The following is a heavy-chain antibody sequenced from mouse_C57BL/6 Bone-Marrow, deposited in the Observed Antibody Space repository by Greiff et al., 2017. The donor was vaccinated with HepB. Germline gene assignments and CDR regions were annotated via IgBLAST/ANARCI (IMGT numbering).Heavy chain of an antibody. CDR3: TPYDGAYYFDY. Sequence: VQLKASGAELVRPGASVKLSCTASGFNIKDYYMHWVKQRPEQGLEWIGRIDPEDGDTEYAPKFQGKATMTADTSSNTAYRQLSSLTSEDTAVYYCTPYDGAYYFDYWGQGTTLTVSS. J-gene: IGHJ2*01. CDR2: IDPEDGDT. D-gene: IGHD2-12*01. CDR1: GFNIKDYY. V-gene: IGHV14-1*01.